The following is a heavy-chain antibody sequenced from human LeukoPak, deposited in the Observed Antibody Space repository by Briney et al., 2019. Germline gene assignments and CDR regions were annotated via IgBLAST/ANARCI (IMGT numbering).Heavy chain of an antibody. CDR1: GYTFTGYY. V-gene: IGHV1-2*02. D-gene: IGHD2-15*01. CDR3: ARYGYCSGGSCRFAPGKYYFDY. J-gene: IGHJ4*02. CDR2: INPNSGGT. Sequence: ASVKVSCKASGYTFTGYYMHWVRQAPGQGLEWMGWINPNSGGTNYAQKFQGRVTMTRDTSISTAYMELSRLRSEDTAVYYCARYGYCSGGSCRFAPGKYYFDYWGQGTLVTVSS.